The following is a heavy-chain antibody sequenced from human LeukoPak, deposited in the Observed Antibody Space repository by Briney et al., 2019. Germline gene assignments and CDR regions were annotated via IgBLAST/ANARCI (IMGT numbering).Heavy chain of an antibody. CDR3: AKVACSDSSCYFSDY. J-gene: IGHJ4*02. CDR2: IRYDGTDK. Sequence: GGSLRLSCAASGFTFSNYGMHWVRQAPGKGLEWVAFIRYDGTDKHYADSVKGRFIISRDNTKNTLHLQINSLRPEDTAVYYCAKVACSDSSCYFSDYWGQGTLVTVSS. D-gene: IGHD2-15*01. CDR1: GFTFSNYG. V-gene: IGHV3-30*02.